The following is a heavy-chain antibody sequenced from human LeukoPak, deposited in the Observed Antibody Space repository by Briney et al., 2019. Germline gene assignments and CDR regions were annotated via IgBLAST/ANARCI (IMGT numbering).Heavy chain of an antibody. CDR3: ARGGHDWNYVGEWYFDS. V-gene: IGHV4-59*08. D-gene: IGHD1-7*01. CDR2: TDYSGSM. J-gene: IGHJ4*02. Sequence: KPSETLSLTCTVSGGSISGYSWSWIRQPPGKGLEWIGYTDYSGSMKYNPSLKSRVTISLDTSKNQFSLRLRSVTDADTAVYYCARGGHDWNYVGEWYFDSWGQGTQVIVSS. CDR1: GGSISGYS.